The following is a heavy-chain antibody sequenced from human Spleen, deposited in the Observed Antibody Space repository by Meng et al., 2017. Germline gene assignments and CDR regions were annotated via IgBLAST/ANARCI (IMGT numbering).Heavy chain of an antibody. V-gene: IGHV4-38-2*01. CDR1: GYSISSGYY. Sequence: SETLSLTCAVSGYSISSGYYWGWIRQPPGKGLEWIGGIYHSGSTYYNPSLKSRVTISVDTSKNQFSLKLSSVTAADTAVYFCAGGTVAGTGHYYFDYWGQGTLVTVSS. CDR2: IYHSGST. D-gene: IGHD6-19*01. J-gene: IGHJ4*02. CDR3: AGGTVAGTGHYYFDY.